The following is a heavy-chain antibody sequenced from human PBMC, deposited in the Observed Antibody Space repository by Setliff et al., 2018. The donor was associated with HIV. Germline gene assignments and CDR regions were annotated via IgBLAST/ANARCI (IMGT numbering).Heavy chain of an antibody. CDR2: IYYSGST. CDR1: GGSISTTYYY. Sequence: SETLSLTCTVSGGSISTTYYYWGWIRQPPGKGLEWIGRIYYSGSTYYNPSLKSRVTISVDTSKNQFSLKLSSVTAADTAVYYRARTRTTGNYYYGMDVWGQGTTVTVSS. D-gene: IGHD1-1*01. J-gene: IGHJ6*02. CDR3: ARTRTTGNYYYGMDV. V-gene: IGHV4-39*07.